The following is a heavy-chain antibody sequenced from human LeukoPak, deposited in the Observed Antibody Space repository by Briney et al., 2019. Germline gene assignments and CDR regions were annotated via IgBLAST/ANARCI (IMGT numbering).Heavy chain of an antibody. V-gene: IGHV3-23*01. Sequence: PGGSLRLSCAASGFTFSNYAMSWVRQAPGRGLEWVSAISGSSGPTYYADSVKGRFTISRDNSKNTLFLQMNSLRAEDTAVYYCARRGESASYGDYRFDYWGQGTLVTVSS. CDR1: GFTFSNYA. D-gene: IGHD4-17*01. J-gene: IGHJ4*02. CDR2: ISGSSGPT. CDR3: ARRGESASYGDYRFDY.